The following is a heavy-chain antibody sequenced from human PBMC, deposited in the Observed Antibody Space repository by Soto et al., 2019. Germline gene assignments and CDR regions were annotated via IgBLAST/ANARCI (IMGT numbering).Heavy chain of an antibody. CDR3: ARDLVAAAGTYYYYYGMDV. V-gene: IGHV1-69*13. CDR1: GGTFSSYA. Sequence: SVKVSCKASGGTFSSYAISWVRQAPGQGLEWMGGIIPIFGTANYAQNSQGRVTITADESTSTAYMELSSLRSEDTAVYYCARDLVAAAGTYYYYYGMDVWGQGTTVTVSS. D-gene: IGHD6-13*01. J-gene: IGHJ6*02. CDR2: IIPIFGTA.